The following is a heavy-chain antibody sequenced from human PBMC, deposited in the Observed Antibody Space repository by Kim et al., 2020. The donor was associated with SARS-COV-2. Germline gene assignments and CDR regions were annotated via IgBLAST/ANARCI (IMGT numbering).Heavy chain of an antibody. J-gene: IGHJ4*02. Sequence: YYEDSVKGRLTISRDNSKNTLYLKMNSLRAEDTAVYYCAKDFGFGEQEGDYWGQGTLVTVSS. CDR3: AKDFGFGEQEGDY. D-gene: IGHD3-10*01. V-gene: IGHV3-30*02.